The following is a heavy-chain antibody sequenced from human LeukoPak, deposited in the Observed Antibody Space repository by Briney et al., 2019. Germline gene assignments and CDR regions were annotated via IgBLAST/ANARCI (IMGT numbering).Heavy chain of an antibody. J-gene: IGHJ4*02. CDR3: ARTAGRTFDY. D-gene: IGHD6-6*01. CDR2: INPGGGST. Sequence: ASVKVSCKASGYTFTSYFMHWVRQAPGQGLEWMGIINPGGGSTSYAQKFQGRVTMTRDPSTSTVYMELSSLRSEDTAVYYCARTAGRTFDYWGQGTLVTVSS. CDR1: GYTFTSYF. V-gene: IGHV1-46*01.